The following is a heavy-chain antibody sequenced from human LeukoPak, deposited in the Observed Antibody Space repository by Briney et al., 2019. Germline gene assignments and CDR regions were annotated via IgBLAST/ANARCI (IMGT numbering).Heavy chain of an antibody. V-gene: IGHV3-74*01. CDR2: INSDASDT. D-gene: IGHD2-2*01. CDR3: ARICSSTDCLIPD. Sequence: GGSLRLSCAASAFTFSRHWMHWVRHAPGKGLVWISRINSDASDTNYTDFVKGRFTISRDNAKNTVYLQINSLRDEDTAVYYCARICSSTDCLIPDWGQGTLVTVSS. CDR1: AFTFSRHW. J-gene: IGHJ4*02.